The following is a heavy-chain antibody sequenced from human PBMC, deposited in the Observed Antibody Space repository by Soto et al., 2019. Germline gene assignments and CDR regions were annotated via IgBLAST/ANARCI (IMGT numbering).Heavy chain of an antibody. V-gene: IGHV1-69*13. CDR2: IIPIFGTA. D-gene: IGHD2-21*01. CDR1: GGTFSSYA. J-gene: IGHJ6*02. CDR3: ARAHIPLYGMDV. Sequence: ASVKVSCKASGGTFSSYAISWVRQAPGQGLEWMGGIIPIFGTANYAQKFQGRVTITADESTSTAYMELSSLRSEDTAVYYCARAHIPLYGMDVWGQGTTVTVSS.